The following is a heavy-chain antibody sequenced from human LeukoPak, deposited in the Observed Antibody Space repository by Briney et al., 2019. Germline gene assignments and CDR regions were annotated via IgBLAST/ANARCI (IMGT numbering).Heavy chain of an antibody. CDR3: ARVFGTYSYFDP. CDR2: INPNSGGT. Sequence: ASVKVSCKASGYTFTDYYMHWVRQAPGQGLEWMGWINPNSGGTNYAQTFQGRVTMTRDTSITTAYMQLSRLRSDDTAVYYCARVFGTYSYFDPWGQGTLVTVSS. J-gene: IGHJ5*02. D-gene: IGHD1-26*01. V-gene: IGHV1-2*02. CDR1: GYTFTDYY.